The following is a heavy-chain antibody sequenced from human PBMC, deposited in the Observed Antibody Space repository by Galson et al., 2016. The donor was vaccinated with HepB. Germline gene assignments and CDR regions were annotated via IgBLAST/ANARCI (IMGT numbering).Heavy chain of an antibody. CDR3: ARDVFEENYNFDC. CDR1: GFSISTYS. J-gene: IGHJ4*02. V-gene: IGHV3-48*02. CDR2: ISSSSRTK. Sequence: SLRLSCAASGFSISTYSMNWVRQAPGKGLEWVPYISSSSRTKYYADSVKGRFTISRDNAKNSLSLQMNSLRDEDTAVYYCARDVFEENYNFDCWGQGTLVTVSS. D-gene: IGHD5-24*01.